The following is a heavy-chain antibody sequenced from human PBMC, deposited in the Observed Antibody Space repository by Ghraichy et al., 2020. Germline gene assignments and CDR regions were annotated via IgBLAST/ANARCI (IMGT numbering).Heavy chain of an antibody. CDR1: GFTVSSNY. J-gene: IGHJ4*02. Sequence: GESLNISCAASGFTVSSNYMSWVRQAPGKGLEWVSVIYSGGSTYYADSVKGRFTISRDNSKNTLYLQMNSLRAEDTAVYYCARASYSSPFDYWGQGTLVT. V-gene: IGHV3-53*01. CDR2: IYSGGST. CDR3: ARASYSSPFDY. D-gene: IGHD6-13*01.